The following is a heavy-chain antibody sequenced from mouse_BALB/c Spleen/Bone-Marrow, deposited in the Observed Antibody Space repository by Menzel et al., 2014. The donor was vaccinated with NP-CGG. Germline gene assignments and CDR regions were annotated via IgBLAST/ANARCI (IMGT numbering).Heavy chain of an antibody. V-gene: IGHV1-7*01. J-gene: IGHJ3*01. D-gene: IGHD2-14*01. Sequence: VQLQESGAELAKPGASVKMSCKASGYTFXSYWMHWVKQRPGQGLEWIGYINPSTGYTEYNQKFKDKATLTADKSSSTAYMQLSSLTSEDSAVYYCARDYRYDGFAYWGQGTLVTVSA. CDR1: GYTFXSYW. CDR3: ARDYRYDGFAY. CDR2: INPSTGYT.